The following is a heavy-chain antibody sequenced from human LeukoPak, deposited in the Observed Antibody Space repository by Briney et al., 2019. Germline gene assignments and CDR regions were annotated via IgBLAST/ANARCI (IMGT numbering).Heavy chain of an antibody. Sequence: ASVKVSCKASGYTFTGYYMHWVRQAPGQGLEWMGWINPNSGGTNYAQKFQGRVTMTRDTSISTAYMELSRLRPDDTAVYYCARVGAPKSDAFDIWGQGTMVTVSS. J-gene: IGHJ3*02. V-gene: IGHV1-2*02. CDR1: GYTFTGYY. CDR2: INPNSGGT. D-gene: IGHD1-26*01. CDR3: ARVGAPKSDAFDI.